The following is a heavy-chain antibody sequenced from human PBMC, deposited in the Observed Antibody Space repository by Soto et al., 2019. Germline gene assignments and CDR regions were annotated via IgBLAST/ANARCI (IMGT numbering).Heavy chain of an antibody. Sequence: QVQLQESGPGLVKPSETLSLTCTVSGGSISSYYWSWIRQPPGKGLEWIGYIYYSGSTNYNPSLXSXXXIXXDTSKNQSSLKLSSVTAADTAVYYCARRYAGNFDYWGQGTLVTVSS. V-gene: IGHV4-59*01. CDR1: GGSISSYY. J-gene: IGHJ4*02. D-gene: IGHD2-8*01. CDR3: ARRYAGNFDY. CDR2: IYYSGST.